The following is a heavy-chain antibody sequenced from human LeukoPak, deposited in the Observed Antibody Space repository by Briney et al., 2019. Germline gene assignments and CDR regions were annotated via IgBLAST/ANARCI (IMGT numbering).Heavy chain of an antibody. CDR3: ARSPEYYDILTGYLNWFDP. J-gene: IGHJ5*02. V-gene: IGHV1-69*13. D-gene: IGHD3-9*01. Sequence: GASVKVSCKASGGTFSSYAISWVRQAPGQGLEWMGGIIPIFGTANYAQKFQGRVTITADESTSTAYMELCSLRSEDTAVYYCARSPEYYDILTGYLNWFDPWGQGTLVTVSS. CDR2: IIPIFGTA. CDR1: GGTFSSYA.